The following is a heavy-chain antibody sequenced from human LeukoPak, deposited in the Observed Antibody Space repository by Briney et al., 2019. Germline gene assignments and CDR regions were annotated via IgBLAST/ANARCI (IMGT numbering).Heavy chain of an antibody. CDR2: ISYDGNNK. CDR1: GFTFSSYA. J-gene: IGHJ4*02. D-gene: IGHD6-6*01. V-gene: IGHV3-30-3*01. Sequence: GGSLRLSCAASGFTFSSYAMHWVRQAPGKGLEWVAVISYDGNNKYYADSVKGRFTISRDNSKNTLYLQMNSLRAEDTAVYYCAREEDSSSSCFDYWGQGTLVTVSS. CDR3: AREEDSSSSCFDY.